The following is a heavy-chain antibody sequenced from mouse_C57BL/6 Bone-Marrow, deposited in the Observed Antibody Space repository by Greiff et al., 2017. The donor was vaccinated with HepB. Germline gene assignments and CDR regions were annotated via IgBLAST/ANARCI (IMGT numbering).Heavy chain of an antibody. V-gene: IGHV1-81*01. CDR3: ARYGGYDEDYYAMDY. CDR1: GYTFTSYC. J-gene: IGHJ4*01. D-gene: IGHD2-2*01. CDR2: IYPRSGNT. Sequence: VKLMEPGAELVRPGASVKLSCTASGYTFTSYCISWVKQRTGQGLEWIGVIYPRSGNTNYNEKFKGKATLTADKSSSTAYMELRNLTSEDSAVYLSARYGGYDEDYYAMDYWGQGTAVTVSS.